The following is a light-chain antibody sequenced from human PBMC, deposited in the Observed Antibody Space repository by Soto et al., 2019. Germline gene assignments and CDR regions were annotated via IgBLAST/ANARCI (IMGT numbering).Light chain of an antibody. J-gene: IGKJ2*01. V-gene: IGKV4-1*01. CDR3: QQYYSTPYV. CDR2: WAS. CDR1: QSVLYSYNNKNY. Sequence: DIVMTQSPDSLALTLGERATTNCKSSQSVLYSYNNKNYLAWYQQKPGQHPKLLIYWASTRESGVPDRFSGSGSGTDFTLTISSWQAEDVAVEYFQQYYSTPYVFGQVTKVVIK.